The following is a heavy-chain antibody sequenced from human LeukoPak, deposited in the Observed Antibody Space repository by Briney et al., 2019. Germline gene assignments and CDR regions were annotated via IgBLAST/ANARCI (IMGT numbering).Heavy chain of an antibody. V-gene: IGHV4-34*01. CDR2: INHSGST. J-gene: IGHJ6*03. D-gene: IGHD2/OR15-2a*01. CDR3: ARGSIFRAYYYYMDV. Sequence: SETLPLTCAVYGGSFSGYYWSWIRQPPGKGLEWIGEINHSGSTNYNPSLKSRVTISVDTSKNQFSLKLSSVTAADTAVYYCARGSIFRAYYYYMDVWGKGTTGTVSS. CDR1: GGSFSGYY.